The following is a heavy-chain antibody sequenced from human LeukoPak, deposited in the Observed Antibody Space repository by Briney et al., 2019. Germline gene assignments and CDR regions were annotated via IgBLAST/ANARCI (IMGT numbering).Heavy chain of an antibody. V-gene: IGHV4-39*01. D-gene: IGHD2-2*02. CDR1: GGSISSSNYY. CDR3: ARSRKNDCTSTSCYTDY. CDR2: IYYSGST. J-gene: IGHJ4*02. Sequence: PSETLSLTCTVSGGSISSSNYYWGWIRQPPGKGLEWIGSIYYSGSTYYNPSLKSRGTLSVDTSKNQFSLKLSSVTAADMAVYYCARSRKNDCTSTSCYTDYWGQGTLVTVSS.